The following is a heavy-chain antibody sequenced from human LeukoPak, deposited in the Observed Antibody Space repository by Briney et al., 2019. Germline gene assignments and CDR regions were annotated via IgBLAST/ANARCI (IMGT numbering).Heavy chain of an antibody. CDR3: ARYYRGDAFDI. D-gene: IGHD3-10*01. J-gene: IGHJ3*02. CDR1: GGSISSYY. Sequence: SETLSLTCTVSGGSISSYYWSWIRQPPGKGLEWIGYIYTSGSTNYNPSLKSRVTISVDTSKNQFSLKLSSVTAADTAVYYCARYYRGDAFDIWGQGTMVIVSS. CDR2: IYTSGST. V-gene: IGHV4-4*09.